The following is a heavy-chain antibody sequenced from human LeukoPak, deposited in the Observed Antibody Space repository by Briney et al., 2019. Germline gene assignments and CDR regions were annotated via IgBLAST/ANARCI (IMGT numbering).Heavy chain of an antibody. D-gene: IGHD3-10*01. CDR2: ISSSSSYI. Sequence: PGGSLRLSCAASGFTFSSYNMNWVRQAPGKGLEWVSSISSSSSYIYYADSVKGRFTISRDNAKNSLYLQMNSLRAEDTAVYYCARGMYYCGSGSSFDNWGQGTLVTVSS. CDR3: ARGMYYCGSGSSFDN. J-gene: IGHJ4*02. V-gene: IGHV3-21*01. CDR1: GFTFSSYN.